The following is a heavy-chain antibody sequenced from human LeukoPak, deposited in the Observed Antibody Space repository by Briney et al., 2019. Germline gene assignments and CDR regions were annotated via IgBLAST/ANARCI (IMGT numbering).Heavy chain of an antibody. CDR2: INPYNGNT. V-gene: IGHV1-18*01. J-gene: IGHJ4*02. Sequence: GASVKVSCKASGYTFTSYGISWVRQAPGQGLEWMGWINPYNGNTNYAQKLQGRVTMTTDTSTSTAYMELRSLRSDDTAVYYCARHPLVASGWLPHFDYWGQGTLVTVSS. CDR3: ARHPLVASGWLPHFDY. D-gene: IGHD6-19*01. CDR1: GYTFTSYG.